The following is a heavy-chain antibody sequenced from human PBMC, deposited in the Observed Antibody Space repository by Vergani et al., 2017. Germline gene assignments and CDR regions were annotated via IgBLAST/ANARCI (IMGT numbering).Heavy chain of an antibody. CDR1: GGSVSSGSYY. V-gene: IGHV4-61*10. CDR3: ARVRVGELWSYFDY. Sequence: QVQLQESGPGLVKPSETLSLTCTVSGGSVSSGSYYWSWIRQPAGKGLEWIGYIYYSGSTNYNPSLKSRVTISVDTSKNQFSLKLSSVTAADTAVYYCARVRVGELWSYFDYWGQGTLVTVSS. CDR2: IYYSGST. J-gene: IGHJ4*02. D-gene: IGHD3-10*01.